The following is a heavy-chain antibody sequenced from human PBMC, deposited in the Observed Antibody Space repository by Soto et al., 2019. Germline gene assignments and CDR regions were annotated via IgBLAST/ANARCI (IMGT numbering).Heavy chain of an antibody. CDR3: ARVFYDSSGYPIGGHFDY. CDR1: GYTFTVYY. D-gene: IGHD3-22*01. CDR2: INPNSGGT. V-gene: IGHV1-2*02. Sequence: ASVKVSCKASGYTFTVYYMHWVRQAPGQGLEWMGWINPNSGGTNYAQKFQGRVTMTRDTSISTAYMELSRLRSDDTAVYYCARVFYDSSGYPIGGHFDYWGQGTLVTVSS. J-gene: IGHJ4*02.